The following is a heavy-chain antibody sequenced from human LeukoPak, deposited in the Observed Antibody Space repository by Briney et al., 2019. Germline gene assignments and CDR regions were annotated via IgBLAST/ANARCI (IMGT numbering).Heavy chain of an antibody. Sequence: GGSLRLSCAASGFTFRGPASPGVGQAPGKGLEWVGRIRSKANSYATAYAASVKGRFTISRDDSKNTAYLQMNSLKTEDTAVYYCIADNWFDPWGQGTLVTVSS. J-gene: IGHJ5*02. CDR2: IRSKANSYAT. CDR1: GFTFRGPA. CDR3: IADNWFDP. D-gene: IGHD2-15*01. V-gene: IGHV3-73*01.